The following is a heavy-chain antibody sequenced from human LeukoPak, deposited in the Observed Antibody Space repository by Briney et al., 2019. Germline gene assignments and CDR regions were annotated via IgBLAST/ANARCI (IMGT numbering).Heavy chain of an antibody. J-gene: IGHJ4*02. CDR1: GFKFGSFS. CDR3: ARAIGSYGDSAY. D-gene: IGHD4-17*01. CDR2: ITSDSSAT. Sequence: GGSLGLSCAASGFKFGSFSMNWVRQAPGKGLEWLSYITSDSSATHYSDSVKGRFTISRDNTKNSLYLEMNSLRVEDTAVYYCARAIGSYGDSAYWGQGTLVTVSS. V-gene: IGHV3-48*04.